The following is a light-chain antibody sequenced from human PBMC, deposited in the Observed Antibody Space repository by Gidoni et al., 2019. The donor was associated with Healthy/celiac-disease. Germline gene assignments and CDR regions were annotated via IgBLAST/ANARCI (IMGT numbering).Light chain of an antibody. Sequence: DLVMTQSPLSLPVTPGEPASISCRSSQSLLHSNGYNYLDWYLQKPGQSPQLLIYLGSNRASGVPDRFIGSGSGTDCTLKISRVEAEDVGVYYCMQALQTPKTFGQGTRLEIK. CDR3: MQALQTPKT. J-gene: IGKJ5*01. CDR1: QSLLHSNGYNY. V-gene: IGKV2-28*01. CDR2: LGS.